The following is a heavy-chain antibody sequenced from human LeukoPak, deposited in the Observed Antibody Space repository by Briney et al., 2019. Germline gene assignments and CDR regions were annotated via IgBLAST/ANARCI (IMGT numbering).Heavy chain of an antibody. D-gene: IGHD3-22*01. J-gene: IGHJ4*02. V-gene: IGHV4-34*01. Sequence: SETLSLTCAVYGGSFSGYYWSWIRQPPGKGLEWIGEINHSGSTNYNPSLKSRVTISVDTSKNQFSLKLSPVTAADTAVYYCARDPSGYFNYWGQGTLATVSS. CDR2: INHSGST. CDR3: ARDPSGYFNY. CDR1: GGSFSGYY.